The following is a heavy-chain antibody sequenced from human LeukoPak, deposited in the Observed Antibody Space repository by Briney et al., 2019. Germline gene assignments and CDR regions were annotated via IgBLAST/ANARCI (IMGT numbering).Heavy chain of an antibody. Sequence: ASMKVSCKASGYIFTDYYMNWVRQAPGQGLEWMGWINPDTGDTNYAQKFQGRVTITRDTSISTAYMELSRLKYDDTAMYYCSIYEVWGQGTMVTISS. CDR1: GYIFTDYY. CDR3: SIYEV. D-gene: IGHD3-3*01. J-gene: IGHJ3*01. V-gene: IGHV1-2*02. CDR2: INPDTGDT.